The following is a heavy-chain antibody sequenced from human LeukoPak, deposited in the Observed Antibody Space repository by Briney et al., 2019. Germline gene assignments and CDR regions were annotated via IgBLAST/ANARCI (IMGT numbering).Heavy chain of an antibody. Sequence: GGSLRLSCAASGFTLSGFVMHWVRQAPGKGLEWVACLWDDTTNKYYGDSVKGRFSISRDNSKNILYLQMNSLSPEDTAVYYCAEEPMDTPMAAIDIWGQGTMVTVSS. CDR2: LWDDTTNK. D-gene: IGHD5-18*01. V-gene: IGHV3-30*02. CDR1: GFTLSGFV. CDR3: AEEPMDTPMAAIDI. J-gene: IGHJ3*02.